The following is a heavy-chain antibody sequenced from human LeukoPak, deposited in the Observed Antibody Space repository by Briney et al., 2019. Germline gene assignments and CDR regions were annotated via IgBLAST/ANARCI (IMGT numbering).Heavy chain of an antibody. V-gene: IGHV4-59*01. CDR1: GGSISTYY. CDR3: ARDRWFDP. Sequence: PSETLSLTCTVSGGSISTYYWSGIRQPPGKGLEWIGYIYYGGTTNYNPSLKSRVTISVDTSKNQFSLKLSSVTAADTAVYYCARDRWFDPWGQGILVTVSS. J-gene: IGHJ5*02. CDR2: IYYGGTT.